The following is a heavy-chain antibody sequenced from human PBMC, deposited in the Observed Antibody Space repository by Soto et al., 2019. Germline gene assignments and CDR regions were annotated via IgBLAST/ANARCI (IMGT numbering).Heavy chain of an antibody. CDR2: IWYDGSKK. J-gene: IGHJ6*02. D-gene: IGHD1-26*01. V-gene: IGHV3-33*01. Sequence: QVQLVESGGGVVQPGRSLRLSCAPSGFTLSNYAMHWVRQAPGKGLEWVAVIWYDGSKKYYGDSVKGRFTISRDDSKNPLYLQMSSLRDEDTAVYYCTRGNYSGTYATFGMDVWGQGTTVTVSS. CDR3: TRGNYSGTYATFGMDV. CDR1: GFTLSNYA.